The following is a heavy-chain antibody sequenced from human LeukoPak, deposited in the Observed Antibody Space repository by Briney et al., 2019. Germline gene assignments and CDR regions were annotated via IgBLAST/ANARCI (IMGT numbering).Heavy chain of an antibody. D-gene: IGHD6-13*01. CDR3: AKVQIVSSRVPRGATRYYGMDV. Sequence: GGSLRLSCEASGVTLSSYAMSWARQAPGKGLEWVSGISSSGSGGNTYYADSVKGRFTISRDSSQNTLFLHMNSLRAEDTAVYYCAKVQIVSSRVPRGATRYYGMDVWGQETTVTVSS. CDR2: ISSSGSGGNT. J-gene: IGHJ6*02. CDR1: GVTLSSYA. V-gene: IGHV3-23*01.